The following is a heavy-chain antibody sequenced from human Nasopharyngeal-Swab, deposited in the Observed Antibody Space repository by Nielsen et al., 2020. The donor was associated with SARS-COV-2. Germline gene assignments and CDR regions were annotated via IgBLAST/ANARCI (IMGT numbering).Heavy chain of an antibody. J-gene: IGHJ6*02. CDR3: ASTIPVLRYFDWSPGLCMDV. D-gene: IGHD3-9*01. Sequence: ASVKVSCKASGYTFTGYYMHWVRQAPGQGLEWIGRINPNSGGTNYAQKFQGRVTMTRDTSISTAYMELSRLRSDDTAVYYCASTIPVLRYFDWSPGLCMDVWGQWITVTVSS. CDR1: GYTFTGYY. CDR2: INPNSGGT. V-gene: IGHV1-2*06.